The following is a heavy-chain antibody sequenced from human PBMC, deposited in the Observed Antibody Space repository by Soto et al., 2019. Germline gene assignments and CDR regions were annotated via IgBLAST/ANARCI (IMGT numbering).Heavy chain of an antibody. J-gene: IGHJ4*02. D-gene: IGHD5-12*01. CDR1: GFTFSSYA. V-gene: IGHV3-23*01. Sequence: GGSLRLSCAASGFTFSSYAMSSVRQTPGKGLEWVSDIRGSGSTPYHADSVKGRFPTARDNSKTALYLQMNGLRAEDTAVYYCAKGGGRDGYNPVDYWGQRTLVTVSS. CDR2: IRGSGSTP. CDR3: AKGGGRDGYNPVDY.